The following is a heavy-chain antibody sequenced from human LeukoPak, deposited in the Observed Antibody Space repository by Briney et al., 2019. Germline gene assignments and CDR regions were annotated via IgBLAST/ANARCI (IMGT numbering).Heavy chain of an antibody. Sequence: PSETLSLTCTVSGGSISSRSYYWGWIRQPPGKGLEWIGEIYHSGSTNYNPSLKSRVTISVDKSKNQFSLKLSSVTAADTAVYYCAREPPESDSSGYYYWGQGTLVTVSS. D-gene: IGHD3-22*01. CDR1: GGSISSRSYY. J-gene: IGHJ4*02. CDR2: IYHSGST. CDR3: AREPPESDSSGYYY. V-gene: IGHV4-39*07.